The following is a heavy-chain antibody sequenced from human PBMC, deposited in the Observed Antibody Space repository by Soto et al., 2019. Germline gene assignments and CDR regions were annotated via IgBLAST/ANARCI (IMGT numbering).Heavy chain of an antibody. Sequence: ASVKVSCKVSGYTLTELSMHWVRQAPGKGLEWMGGFDPEDGETIYAQKFQGRVTMTEDTSTDTAYMELSSLRSEDTAVYYCARDMSGGTYNYYYGMGVWGQGTTVTVSS. CDR2: FDPEDGET. J-gene: IGHJ6*02. CDR3: ARDMSGGTYNYYYGMGV. V-gene: IGHV1-24*01. CDR1: GYTLTELS. D-gene: IGHD1-26*01.